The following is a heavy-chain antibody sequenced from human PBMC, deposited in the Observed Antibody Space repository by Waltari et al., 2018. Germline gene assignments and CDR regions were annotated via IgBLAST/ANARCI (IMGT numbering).Heavy chain of an antibody. Sequence: QVQLQESGPGLVKPSETLSLTCAVSGYSISSGYYWGWIRQPPGKGLEWIGSIYHSGGTYYNPSLKSRVTISVDTSKNQFSLKLSSVTAADTAVYYCARAPEHDYGDYDVGYFDYWGQGTLVTVSS. CDR2: IYHSGGT. CDR3: ARAPEHDYGDYDVGYFDY. V-gene: IGHV4-38-2*01. D-gene: IGHD4-17*01. J-gene: IGHJ4*02. CDR1: GYSISSGYY.